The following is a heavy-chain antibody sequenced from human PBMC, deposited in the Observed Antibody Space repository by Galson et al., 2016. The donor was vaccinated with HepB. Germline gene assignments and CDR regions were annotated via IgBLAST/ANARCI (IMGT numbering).Heavy chain of an antibody. CDR3: ARGALTGNWFDP. Sequence: SVKVSCKASGYTFSDYDLNWVRQATGQGLEWMGWMNPNSGDTGYVPKFQGRVTMTRNTSINTAYMELSSLRSEDTAVYFCARGALTGNWFDPWGQGTLVTVSA. CDR1: GYTFSDYD. CDR2: MNPNSGDT. D-gene: IGHD1-14*01. J-gene: IGHJ5*02. V-gene: IGHV1-8*01.